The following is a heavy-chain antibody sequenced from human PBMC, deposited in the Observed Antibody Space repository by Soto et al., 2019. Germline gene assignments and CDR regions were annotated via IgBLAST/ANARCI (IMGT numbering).Heavy chain of an antibody. V-gene: IGHV4-4*07. CDR1: VGSINSYY. CDR2: IYTSGST. J-gene: IGHJ5*02. CDR3: ARGIYSKVGATIWFDP. Sequence: SETLSLTCTVSVGSINSYYWSWLRQPAGKGLEWIGRIYTSGSTNYNPSLKSRVTMSVDTSKNRFSLKLSSVTAADTAVYYCARGIYSKVGATIWFDPWGQGTLVTVSS. D-gene: IGHD1-26*01.